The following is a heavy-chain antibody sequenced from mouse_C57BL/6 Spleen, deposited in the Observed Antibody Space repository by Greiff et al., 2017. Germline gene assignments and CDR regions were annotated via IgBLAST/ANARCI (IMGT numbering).Heavy chain of an antibody. D-gene: IGHD2-1*01. CDR1: GYTFTDYY. CDR3: ARWGGNPYYAMDY. V-gene: IGHV1-19*01. CDR2: INPYNGGT. J-gene: IGHJ4*01. Sequence: EVQLQQSGPVLVKPGASVKMSCKASGYTFTDYYMNWVKQSHGKSLEWIGVINPYNGGTSYNQKFKGKATLTVDKSSSTAYMELNSLTSEDSAVYYGARWGGNPYYAMDYWGQGTSVTVSS.